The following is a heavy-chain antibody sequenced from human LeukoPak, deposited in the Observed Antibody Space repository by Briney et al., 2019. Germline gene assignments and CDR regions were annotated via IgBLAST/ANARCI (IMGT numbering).Heavy chain of an antibody. Sequence: GGALRLSCAAPGFTASTNYMSWFRQAPGKGLEWVSVIYSGGSTYYADSVKGRFTISRDNSKNTLYLQMNSLRAEDTAVYYCARSGYCSGGSCYLDAFDIWGQGTMVTVSS. J-gene: IGHJ3*02. CDR1: GFTASTNY. D-gene: IGHD2-15*01. V-gene: IGHV3-53*01. CDR2: IYSGGST. CDR3: ARSGYCSGGSCYLDAFDI.